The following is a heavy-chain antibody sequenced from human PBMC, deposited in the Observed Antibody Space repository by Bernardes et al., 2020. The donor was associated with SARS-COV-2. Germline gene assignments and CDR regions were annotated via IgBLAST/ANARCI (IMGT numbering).Heavy chain of an antibody. J-gene: IGHJ3*01. Sequence: GGSLRLSCAASGFTFSSYWMSWVRQAPGKGLEWVANIKQDGSEKYYMDSMKGRFTISRDNAKNSLYLQMNSLRAEDTAVYYCATSIVVVAAVGAFDLWGQGTMVTVSS. CDR3: ATSIVVVAAVGAFDL. V-gene: IGHV3-7*01. CDR2: IKQDGSEK. CDR1: GFTFSSYW. D-gene: IGHD2-21*01.